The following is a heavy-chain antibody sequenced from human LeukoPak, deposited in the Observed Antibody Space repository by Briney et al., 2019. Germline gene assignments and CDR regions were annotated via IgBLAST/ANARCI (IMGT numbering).Heavy chain of an antibody. CDR1: GGSFSGYY. CDR3: ARGSLRDATPLYYFDY. CDR2: INHSGST. J-gene: IGHJ4*02. V-gene: IGHV4-34*01. Sequence: SETLSLTCAVYGGSFSGYYWSWIRQPPGKGLEWIGEINHSGSTNYNPSLKSRVTISVDTSKNQFSLKLSSVTAADTAVYYCARGSLRDATPLYYFDYWGQGTLATVSS. D-gene: IGHD2-8*01.